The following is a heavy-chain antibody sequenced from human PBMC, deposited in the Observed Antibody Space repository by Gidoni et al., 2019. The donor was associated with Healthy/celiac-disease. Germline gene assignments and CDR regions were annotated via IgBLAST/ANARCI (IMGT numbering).Heavy chain of an antibody. D-gene: IGHD2-21*02. CDR1: GFSLSNARMG. V-gene: IGHV2-26*01. J-gene: IGHJ3*02. CDR2: IFSNDEK. Sequence: QVTLKESGPVLVKPTETLTLTCTVPGFSLSNARMGVSWIRQPPGKALEWLAHIFSNDEKSYSTSLKSRLTISKDTSKSQVVLTMTNMDPVDTATYYCARTYCGGDCYLGPYDAFDIWGQGTMVTVSS. CDR3: ARTYCGGDCYLGPYDAFDI.